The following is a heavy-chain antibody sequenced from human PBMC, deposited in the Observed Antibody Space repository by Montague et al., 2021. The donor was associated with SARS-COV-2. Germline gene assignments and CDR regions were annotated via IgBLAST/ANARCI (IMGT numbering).Heavy chain of an antibody. CDR1: DGSFSDYS. D-gene: IGHD3-22*01. J-gene: IGHJ4*02. CDR2: INHRGST. Sequence: SETLSLTCAVYDGSFSDYSWTWIRQPPGKGLEWIGEINHRGSTNYNPSLKSRVTISVDTSKNQFSLKVTSVTAADTAVYYCARGRQHINMVVVVVTGGEYYFDFWGPGTLVAVSS. V-gene: IGHV4-34*01. CDR3: ARGRQHINMVVVVVTGGEYYFDF.